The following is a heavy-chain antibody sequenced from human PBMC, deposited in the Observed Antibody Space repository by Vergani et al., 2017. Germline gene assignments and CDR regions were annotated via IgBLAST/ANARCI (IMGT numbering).Heavy chain of an antibody. D-gene: IGHD2-21*02. CDR1: GGSIRSTFYY. CDR2: IYYSGST. CDR3: ARHLAYCGGDCYPYYYGMDV. J-gene: IGHJ6*02. Sequence: QLQLQESDPGLVKPSETLSLTCTVSGGSIRSTFYYWGWIRQPPGKGLEWIGSIYYSGSTYYNPSLKSRVTISVDTSKNQFSLKLSSVTAADTAVYYCARHLAYCGGDCYPYYYGMDVWGQGTTVTVSS. V-gene: IGHV4-39*01.